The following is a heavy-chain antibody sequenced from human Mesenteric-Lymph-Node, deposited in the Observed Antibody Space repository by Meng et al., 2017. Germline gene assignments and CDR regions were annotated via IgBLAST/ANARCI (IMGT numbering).Heavy chain of an antibody. J-gene: IGHJ4*02. CDR3: ARVSSGWDYFDY. Sequence: QVPLLGSGPGLVRPLATLSLTCTVAGGSVSSGGYYWTWIRQHPGKGLEWFGHIYYSGSTFYNPSLKRRVIISIDTSKNQFSLNLRSVTAADTAVYYCARVSSGWDYFDYWGQGTLVTVSS. V-gene: IGHV4-31*03. CDR1: GGSVSSGGYY. D-gene: IGHD6-19*01. CDR2: IYYSGST.